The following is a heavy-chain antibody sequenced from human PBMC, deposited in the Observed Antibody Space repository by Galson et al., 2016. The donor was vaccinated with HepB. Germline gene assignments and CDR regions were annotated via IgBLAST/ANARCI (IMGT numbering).Heavy chain of an antibody. CDR2: IIPMFGTP. Sequence: SVKVSCKASGGSFRNYVISWVRQAPGQGLEWMGGIIPMFGTPNYAQKFQGRLTITADESTSAAYMQLSSLRSEDSAVYYCTRSASSGLNYYYCYGMKVWGQGTTVTVSS. J-gene: IGHJ6*02. D-gene: IGHD2-21*01. CDR3: TRSASSGLNYYYCYGMKV. CDR1: GGSFRNYV. V-gene: IGHV1-69*13.